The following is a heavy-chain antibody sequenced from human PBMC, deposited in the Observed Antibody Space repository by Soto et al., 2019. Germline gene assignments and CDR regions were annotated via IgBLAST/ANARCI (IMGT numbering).Heavy chain of an antibody. Sequence: EVQLLESGGGLVQPGGSLRLSCAASGFAFSSYAMSWVRQAPGKGLEWVSAISGSGGSTYYADSVKGRFTISRDNSKYTLYLQMNSLRAEDTAVYYCAKAGDSSGWYRVDAFDIWGQGTMVTVSS. V-gene: IGHV3-23*01. J-gene: IGHJ3*02. CDR2: ISGSGGST. CDR1: GFAFSSYA. D-gene: IGHD6-19*01. CDR3: AKAGDSSGWYRVDAFDI.